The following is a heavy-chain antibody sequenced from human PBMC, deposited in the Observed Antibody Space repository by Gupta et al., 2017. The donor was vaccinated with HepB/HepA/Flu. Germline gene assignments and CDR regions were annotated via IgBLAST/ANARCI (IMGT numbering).Heavy chain of an antibody. J-gene: IGHJ4*02. CDR1: GFDFNTFA. V-gene: IGHV3-48*02. CDR2: ISSSSQTT. CDR3: ARVPLAQYDFWSGYSDY. D-gene: IGHD3/OR15-3a*01. Sequence: EVHLVESGENLVQPGGSLRLSCEVSGFDFNTFAMNWVRQAPAKGLEWLSYISSSSQTTYYADSVKGRFSISRDNGKNSLYLEMNSLRXDXTAIYYXARVPLAQYDFWSGYSDYWGQGILVTVSS.